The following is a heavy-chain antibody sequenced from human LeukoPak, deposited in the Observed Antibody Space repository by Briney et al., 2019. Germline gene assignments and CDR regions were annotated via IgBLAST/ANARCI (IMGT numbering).Heavy chain of an antibody. CDR2: ISGSGGST. CDR3: AKPRAYDSSGYDY. J-gene: IGHJ4*02. Sequence: AGSLRLSCVASGFTFSSYAMSWVRQAPGKGLEWVSAISGSGGSTYYADSVKGRFTISRDNSKNTLYLQMNSLRAEDTAVYYCAKPRAYDSSGYDYWGQGTLVTVSS. V-gene: IGHV3-23*01. D-gene: IGHD3-22*01. CDR1: GFTFSSYA.